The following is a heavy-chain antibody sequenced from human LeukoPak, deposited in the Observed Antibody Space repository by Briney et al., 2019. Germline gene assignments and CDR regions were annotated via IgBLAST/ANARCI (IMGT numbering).Heavy chain of an antibody. Sequence: GGSLRLSCAASGFTFSDYYMSWIRQAPGKGLEWVAYITSSGDDIYYADSVKGRFTISRDNAKNALFLRMSSLRVEDTATYYCASDIVATSGDFWGQGTLVSIPS. CDR3: ASDIVATSGDF. D-gene: IGHD5-12*01. V-gene: IGHV3-11*01. J-gene: IGHJ4*02. CDR1: GFTFSDYY. CDR2: ITSSGDDI.